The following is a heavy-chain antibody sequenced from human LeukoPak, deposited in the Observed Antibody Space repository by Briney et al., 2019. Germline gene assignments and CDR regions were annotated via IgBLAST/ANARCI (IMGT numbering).Heavy chain of an antibody. V-gene: IGHV3-30*18. CDR1: GFTFSSYG. Sequence: GRSLRLSCAASGFTFSSYGMHWVRQAPGKGLEWVAVISYDGSNKYYADSVKGRFTISRDNSKNTLYLQMNSLRAEDTAVYYCAKVVQYSSSWYGSYYYGMDVWGKGTTVTVPS. J-gene: IGHJ6*04. CDR3: AKVVQYSSSWYGSYYYGMDV. CDR2: ISYDGSNK. D-gene: IGHD6-13*01.